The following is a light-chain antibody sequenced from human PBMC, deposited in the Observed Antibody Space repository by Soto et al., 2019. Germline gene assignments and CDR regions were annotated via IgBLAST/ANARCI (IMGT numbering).Light chain of an antibody. Sequence: QSVLTQPPSVSGAPGQRVTISCTGSSSNIGAGYDVHWYQQLPGTAPKLLIYGNSNRPSGVPDRFSDSKSGTSASLAITGLQAEDEADYYCQSYDSSLSVVVFGGGTQLTVL. CDR2: GNS. CDR1: SSNIGAGYD. V-gene: IGLV1-40*01. CDR3: QSYDSSLSVVV. J-gene: IGLJ2*01.